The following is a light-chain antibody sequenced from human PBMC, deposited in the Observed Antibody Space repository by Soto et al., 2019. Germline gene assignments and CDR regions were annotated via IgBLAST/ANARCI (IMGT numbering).Light chain of an antibody. Sequence: VVTQAPATLSGSPWERATLSCRASQSVATNLAWYQQRPGQAPRLLIYGASSRATGIPDRFSGSGSGKDFTLTISRLEPEDFAVYYCQQYASSRTFGQGTKVDI. J-gene: IGKJ1*01. CDR1: QSVATN. CDR2: GAS. CDR3: QQYASSRT. V-gene: IGKV3-20*01.